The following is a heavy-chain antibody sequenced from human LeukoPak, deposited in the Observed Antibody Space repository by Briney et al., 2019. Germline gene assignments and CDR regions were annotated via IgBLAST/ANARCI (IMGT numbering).Heavy chain of an antibody. CDR1: GASISSYF. D-gene: IGHD5-12*01. Sequence: SETLSLTCTVSGASISSYFWSWIRQPPGKGLEWIGTIYYSGSTNYNPSLKSRVTISLDTSRNHFSLRLSSVTAADTAVYYCASGYSGYDFVYWGQGTLVTVSS. V-gene: IGHV4-59*01. CDR2: IYYSGST. J-gene: IGHJ4*02. CDR3: ASGYSGYDFVY.